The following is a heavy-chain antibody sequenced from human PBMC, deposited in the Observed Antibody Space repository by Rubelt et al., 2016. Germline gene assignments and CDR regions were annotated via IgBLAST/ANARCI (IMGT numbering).Heavy chain of an antibody. Sequence: YWSWIRQPPGKGLEWIGYIYYSGSTNYNPSLKSRVTISIDTSKNQFSLKLSSVTAADTAVYYCARGSGGVLVLYPDNWFDPWGQGTRVTVSS. CDR2: IYYSGST. J-gene: IGHJ5*02. D-gene: IGHD3-16*01. CDR1: Y. V-gene: IGHV4-59*12. CDR3: ARGSGGVLVLYPDNWFDP.